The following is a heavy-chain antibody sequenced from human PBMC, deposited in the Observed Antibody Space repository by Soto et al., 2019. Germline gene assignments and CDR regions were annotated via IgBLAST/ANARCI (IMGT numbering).Heavy chain of an antibody. J-gene: IGHJ3*02. CDR2: ISGSGGST. D-gene: IGHD6-13*01. V-gene: IGHV3-23*01. CDR1: GFTFSSYA. CDR3: AKVGIAAAGYAFDI. Sequence: GESLKISCAASGFTFSSYAMSWVRQAPGKGLEWVSAISGSGGSTYYADSVKGRFTISRDNSKNTLYLQMNSLRAEDTAVYYCAKVGIAAAGYAFDIWGQGTMVTVSS.